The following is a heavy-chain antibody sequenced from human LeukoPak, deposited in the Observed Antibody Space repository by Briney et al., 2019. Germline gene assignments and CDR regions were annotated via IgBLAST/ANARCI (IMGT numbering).Heavy chain of an antibody. CDR3: ARDSPGDDY. CDR1: GYTFTRYG. CDR2: ISAYNGNT. V-gene: IGHV1-18*01. J-gene: IGHJ4*02. Sequence: GASVKVSCTASGYTFTRYGISWVRQAPGQGLEWMGWISAYNGNTNYAQKLQGRVSMTTDTSTTTAYMELRSLRSDDTAVYYCARDSPGDDYWGQGTLVTVSS. D-gene: IGHD3-16*01.